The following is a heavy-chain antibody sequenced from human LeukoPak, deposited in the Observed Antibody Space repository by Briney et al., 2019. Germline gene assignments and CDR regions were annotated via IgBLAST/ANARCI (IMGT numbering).Heavy chain of an antibody. CDR1: GFTFSSYA. CDR2: ISGSGGST. V-gene: IGHV3-23*01. CDR3: AREVAARYDILTGYSPGYFDY. D-gene: IGHD3-9*01. Sequence: GGSLRLSCAASGFTFSSYAMSWVRQAPGKGLEWVSAISGSGGSTYYADSVKGRFTICRDNAKNSLYLQMNSLRAEDTAVYYCAREVAARYDILTGYSPGYFDYWGQGALVTVSS. J-gene: IGHJ4*02.